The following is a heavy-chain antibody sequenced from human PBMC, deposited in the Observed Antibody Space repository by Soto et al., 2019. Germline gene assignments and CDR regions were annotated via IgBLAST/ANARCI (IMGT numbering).Heavy chain of an antibody. Sequence: QVQLVESGGGVVQPGRSLRLSCAASGFTFNNYAMHWVRQAPGKGLEWVAFILYDGSRKYYADSVTGRFTISRDNSRNTLYLQMNSLRAEDTAVYYCARGDGYIYGNTFDSWGQGTLVTVSS. D-gene: IGHD5-18*01. CDR2: ILYDGSRK. CDR1: GFTFNNYA. CDR3: ARGDGYIYGNTFDS. J-gene: IGHJ4*02. V-gene: IGHV3-30-3*01.